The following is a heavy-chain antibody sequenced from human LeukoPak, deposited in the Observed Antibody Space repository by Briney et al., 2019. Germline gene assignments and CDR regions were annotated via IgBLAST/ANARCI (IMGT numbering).Heavy chain of an antibody. CDR2: IYPGYSDT. V-gene: IGHV5-51*01. CDR3: ARHRRWLQSHIDY. Sequence: GESLKISCKGSGYSFTSYWIGWVRQMPGKGLEWMGIIYPGYSDTRYSPSFQGQVTISADESISTAYLQWSSLKASDTAMYYCARHRRWLQSHIDYWGQGTLVTVSS. J-gene: IGHJ4*02. D-gene: IGHD5-24*01. CDR1: GYSFTSYW.